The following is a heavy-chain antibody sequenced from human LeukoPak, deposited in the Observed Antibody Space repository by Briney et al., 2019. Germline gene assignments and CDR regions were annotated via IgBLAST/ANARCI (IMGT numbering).Heavy chain of an antibody. CDR1: GSTFSTDA. J-gene: IGHJ4*02. D-gene: IGHD3-3*01. V-gene: IGHV3-53*01. Sequence: GGSLRLSCAASGSTFSTDAMHWVRQAPGKGLEWVSVIHSGGNTYYADSVRGRFTISRDDSKNTLYLQMNSLRVEDTAVYHCASGGYWGQGTLVTVSS. CDR3: ASGGY. CDR2: IHSGGNT.